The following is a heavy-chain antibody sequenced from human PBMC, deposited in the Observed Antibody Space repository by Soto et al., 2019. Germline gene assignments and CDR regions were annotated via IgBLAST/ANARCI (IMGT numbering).Heavy chain of an antibody. V-gene: IGHV1-46*01. CDR2: INPATGAA. D-gene: IGHD3-3*01. J-gene: IGHJ3*02. Sequence: QLHLVQSGAVVKKPGASVTVSCSASGYPVTAYYMHWVRQAPGRGLEWMGGINPATGAAKYAQTGQGRVTMTRDTSTSTVFRELRCLTSEDTAVFYCARGGGVGVAGSAAFDMWGQGTLVTVSS. CDR3: ARGGGVGVAGSAAFDM. CDR1: GYPVTAYY.